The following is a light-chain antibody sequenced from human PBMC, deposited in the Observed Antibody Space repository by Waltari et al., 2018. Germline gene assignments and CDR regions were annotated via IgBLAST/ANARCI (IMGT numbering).Light chain of an antibody. J-gene: IGLJ2*01. CDR2: RNN. Sequence: QSVLTQPPSASGTPGQRVTISCSGSSSNIGSNYVYWYQQFPGAAPKLLIYRNNQRPSGVPDRFSGSKSGTSASLAISCLRSEDEADYYCAAWDDSLSGGVFGGGTKLTVL. CDR1: SSNIGSNY. CDR3: AAWDDSLSGGV. V-gene: IGLV1-47*01.